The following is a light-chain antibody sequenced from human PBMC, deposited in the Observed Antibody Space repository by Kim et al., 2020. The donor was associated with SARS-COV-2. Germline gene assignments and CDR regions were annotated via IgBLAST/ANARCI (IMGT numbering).Light chain of an antibody. CDR2: DVS. CDR1: SSDVGGYNY. Sequence: QSALTQPASVSGSPGQAITISCTGTSSDVGGYNYVSWYQQHPGKAPKLMIYDVSKRPSGVSNRFSDSKSGNTASLTISGLQAEDEADYYCNSYTSSSTLVFGGGTQLTVL. J-gene: IGLJ3*02. CDR3: NSYTSSSTLV. V-gene: IGLV2-14*01.